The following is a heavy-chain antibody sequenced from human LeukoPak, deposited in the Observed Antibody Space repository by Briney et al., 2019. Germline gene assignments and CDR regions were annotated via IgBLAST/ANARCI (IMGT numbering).Heavy chain of an antibody. CDR1: GGSLTGYF. CDR3: VRQGTITYAYFDS. V-gene: IGHV4-59*08. J-gene: IGHJ4*02. D-gene: IGHD2-2*01. CDR2: VFYEGNT. Sequence: PSETLSLTCTVSGGSLTGYFRSWIRQPPGKGLEWVGYVFYEGNTNYNPSLKSRVTTSVDTSKNQFSLRLNSVTAADTAVYYCVRQGTITYAYFDSWGQGVPVTVSS.